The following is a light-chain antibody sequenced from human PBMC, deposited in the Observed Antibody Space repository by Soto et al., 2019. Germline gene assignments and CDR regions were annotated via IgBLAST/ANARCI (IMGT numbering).Light chain of an antibody. CDR3: LQQNNYPRT. CDR2: TSS. V-gene: IGKV1-39*01. CDR1: QTIATY. Sequence: IEMTQSPAALSTSVGDRGTITCRASQTIATYLNWFQHKSGRAPKLLIYTSSSVNSGVSSRFRGSGSGTDFTLTISSLQPEDFATYYCLQQNNYPRTFGQGTKVDIK. J-gene: IGKJ2*01.